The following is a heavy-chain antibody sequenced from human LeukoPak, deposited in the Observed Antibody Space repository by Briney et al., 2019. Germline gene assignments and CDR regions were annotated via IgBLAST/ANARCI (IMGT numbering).Heavy chain of an antibody. Sequence: PGRSLRLSCAASGFTFSSYAMHWVRQAPGKGLEWVAVISYDGSNKYYADSVEGRFTISRDNSKNTLYLQMNSLRAEDTAVYYCARGEAAGDYWGQGTLVTVSS. J-gene: IGHJ4*02. D-gene: IGHD6-13*01. CDR3: ARGEAAGDY. V-gene: IGHV3-30-3*01. CDR2: ISYDGSNK. CDR1: GFTFSSYA.